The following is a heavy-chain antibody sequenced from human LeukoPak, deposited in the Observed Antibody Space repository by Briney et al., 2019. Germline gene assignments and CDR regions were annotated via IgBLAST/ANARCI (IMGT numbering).Heavy chain of an antibody. CDR1: GGSISSSTYY. D-gene: IGHD6-13*01. J-gene: IGHJ4*02. Sequence: PSETLSLTCSVSGGSISSSTYYWDWIRQPPGKGLEWIGSIYYSGSTYYNPSLESRVTISADTSKNQFSLRLNSVTAADTAVYYCARRPYSSSWYDFDYWGQGTLVTVSS. CDR3: ARRPYSSSWYDFDY. CDR2: IYYSGST. V-gene: IGHV4-39*01.